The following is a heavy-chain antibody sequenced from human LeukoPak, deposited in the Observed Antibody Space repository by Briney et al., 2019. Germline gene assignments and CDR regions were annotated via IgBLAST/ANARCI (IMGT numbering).Heavy chain of an antibody. CDR2: INHSGST. D-gene: IGHD6-19*01. J-gene: IGHJ4*02. Sequence: PSETLSLTCVVYGGSFSAYYWNWIRQPPRKGLEWIGEINHSGSTNYKPSLKSRVTLSVDTSKNQFSLKLSSVTAADTAVYYCAKDARRTSGWYFFDYWGQGTLVTVSS. CDR3: AKDARRTSGWYFFDY. CDR1: GGSFSAYY. V-gene: IGHV4-34*01.